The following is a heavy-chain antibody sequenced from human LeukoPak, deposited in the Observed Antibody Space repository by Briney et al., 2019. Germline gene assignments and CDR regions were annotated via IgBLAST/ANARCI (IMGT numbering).Heavy chain of an antibody. CDR1: GASISNYY. D-gene: IGHD4-17*01. Sequence: PETLSLTCTVSGASISNYYWSWIRQPPGGGLEWIGYFFSSGSTRYNPSLKTRVTISVDTSKNQLSLKMTSVSAADTALYYCARGGVIRSGDYHFDFWGQGTLVTVSS. CDR2: FFSSGST. CDR3: ARGGVIRSGDYHFDF. V-gene: IGHV4-59*13. J-gene: IGHJ4*02.